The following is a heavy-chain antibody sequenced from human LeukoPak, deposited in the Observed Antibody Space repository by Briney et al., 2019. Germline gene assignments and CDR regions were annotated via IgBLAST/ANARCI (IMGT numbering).Heavy chain of an antibody. CDR1: GFTFNKYA. D-gene: IGHD2-21*01. Sequence: GGSLSLSCAASGFTFNKYAMTWVRQAPGQGLEWVSGLSDSGASTFYAESVRGRFTISRDNSKNMLYLHINSLRAEDTAVYYCAKDARTGVWHIGDSWFDPWGQGTLVTVYS. V-gene: IGHV3-23*01. CDR2: LSDSGAST. J-gene: IGHJ5*02. CDR3: AKDARTGVWHIGDSWFDP.